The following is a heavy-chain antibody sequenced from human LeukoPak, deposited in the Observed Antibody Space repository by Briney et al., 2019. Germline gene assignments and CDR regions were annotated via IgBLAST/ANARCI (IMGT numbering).Heavy chain of an antibody. Sequence: ASVKVSCKASGYTFTSYAMHWERQAPGQRPEWMGWINAGNGNTKYLQKFQGRVTITRDTSASTAYMELSSLRSEDTAVYYCAATDLGDYWGQGTLVTVSS. D-gene: IGHD4-17*01. J-gene: IGHJ4*02. CDR3: AATDLGDY. CDR2: INAGNGNT. V-gene: IGHV1-3*01. CDR1: GYTFTSYA.